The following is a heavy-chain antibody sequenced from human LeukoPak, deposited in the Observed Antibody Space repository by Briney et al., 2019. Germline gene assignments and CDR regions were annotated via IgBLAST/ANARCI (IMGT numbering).Heavy chain of an antibody. CDR3: ARDPYSGSYGDYYYYYMDV. CDR2: ITSSSSYI. CDR1: GFTFSTYN. Sequence: GGSLRVSCAASGFTFSTYNMNWVRQAPGKGLEWLSSITSSSSYIYYADSVKGRFTISRDNAKNSLYLQMNSLRDEDTAVYYCARDPYSGSYGDYYYYYMDVWGKGTTVTISS. J-gene: IGHJ6*03. V-gene: IGHV3-21*01. D-gene: IGHD1-26*01.